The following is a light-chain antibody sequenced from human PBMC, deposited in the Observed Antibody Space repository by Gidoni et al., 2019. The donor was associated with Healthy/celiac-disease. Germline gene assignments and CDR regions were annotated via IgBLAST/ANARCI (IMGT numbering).Light chain of an antibody. Sequence: QSVLTQPPSASGTPGQRVTISCSGSSPNIGSNYVYWYQQLPGTAPKLLIYRNNQRPLGVPERFSGSKSGTSASLAISGLRSEDEADYYCAAWDDSLSGLNWVFGGGTKLTVL. V-gene: IGLV1-47*01. J-gene: IGLJ3*02. CDR3: AAWDDSLSGLNWV. CDR2: RNN. CDR1: SPNIGSNY.